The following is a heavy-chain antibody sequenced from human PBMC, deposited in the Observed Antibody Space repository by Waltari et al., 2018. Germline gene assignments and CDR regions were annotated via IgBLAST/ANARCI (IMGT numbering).Heavy chain of an antibody. CDR1: GFTFSSYA. J-gene: IGHJ4*02. CDR2: IGGSGGST. CDR3: AMGAIFGVPFDY. V-gene: IGHV3-23*01. D-gene: IGHD3-3*01. Sequence: EVQLLESGGGLVQPGGSLRLSCAASGFTFSSYAMSWVRQAPGKGLGWVSAIGGSGGSTYYADSVKGRFTISRDNSKNTLYLQMNSLRAEDTAVYYCAMGAIFGVPFDYWGQGTLVTVSS.